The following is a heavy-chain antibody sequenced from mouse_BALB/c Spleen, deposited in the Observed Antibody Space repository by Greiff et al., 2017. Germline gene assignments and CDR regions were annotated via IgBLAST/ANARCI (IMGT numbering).Heavy chain of an antibody. D-gene: IGHD2-14*01. CDR1: GFSLTSYG. CDR2: IWSGGST. V-gene: IGHV2-2*02. J-gene: IGHJ4*01. CDR3: ARDRYDHYYAMDY. Sequence: QVQLKESGPGLVQPSQSLSITCTVSGFSLTSYGVHWVRQSPGKGLEWLGVIWSGGSTDYNAAFISRLSISKDNSKSQVFFKMNSLQANDTAIYYCARDRYDHYYAMDYWGQGTSVTVSS.